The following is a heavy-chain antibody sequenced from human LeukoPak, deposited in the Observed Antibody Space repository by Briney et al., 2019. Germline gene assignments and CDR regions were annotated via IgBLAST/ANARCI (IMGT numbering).Heavy chain of an antibody. V-gene: IGHV3-23*01. D-gene: IGHD3-22*01. CDR2: ISGGGGT. CDR3: AKRGVVIRVILVGFHKEAYYFDS. J-gene: IGHJ4*02. Sequence: GGSLRLSCAVSGITLSNYGMSWVRQAPGKGLEWVAGISGGGGTNYADSVKGRFTISRDNPKNTLYLQMNSLRAEDTAVYFCAKRGVVIRVILVGFHKEAYYFDSWGQGALVTVSS. CDR1: GITLSNYG.